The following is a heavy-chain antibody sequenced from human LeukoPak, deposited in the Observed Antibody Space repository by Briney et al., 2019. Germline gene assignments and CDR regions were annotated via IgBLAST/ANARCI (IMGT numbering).Heavy chain of an antibody. CDR3: ATRGADSYGSGTYLGY. J-gene: IGHJ4*02. CDR1: GFSVISTY. CDR2: IYSGGST. Sequence: GGSLRLSCAASGFSVISTYMTWVRQAPGRGLECVSVIYSGGSTYYADSVKGRFAISRDNSKNTLYLQMNSLTAEDTAVYYCATRGADSYGSGTYLGYWGQGTLVTVSS. D-gene: IGHD3-10*01. V-gene: IGHV3-53*01.